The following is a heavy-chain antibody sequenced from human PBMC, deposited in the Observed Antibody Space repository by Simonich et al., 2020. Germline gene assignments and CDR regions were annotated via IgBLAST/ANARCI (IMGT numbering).Heavy chain of an antibody. CDR2: ISSDGSST. Sequence: EVQLVESGGGLVQPGGSLRLSCAASGFTFSSYWMHWVRQAPGKGLVWVSLISSDGSSTSYADSVKGRFTISRDNAKNTLYLQMNSLRAEDTAVYYCARDYSNYDAFDIWGQGTMVTVSS. J-gene: IGHJ3*02. D-gene: IGHD4-4*01. V-gene: IGHV3-74*01. CDR3: ARDYSNYDAFDI. CDR1: GFTFSSYW.